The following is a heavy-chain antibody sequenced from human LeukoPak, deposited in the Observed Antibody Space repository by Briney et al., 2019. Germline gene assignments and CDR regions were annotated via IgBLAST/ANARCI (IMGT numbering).Heavy chain of an antibody. CDR1: GFTFSNYW. Sequence: GGSLRLSCAASGFTFSNYWMTWVRQAPGKGLEWVANIKQDESEKYHVDSVKGRFTISRDNAKNSLYLQMNSLRAEDTALYYCASGSHMDVWGKGTTVTVSS. D-gene: IGHD1-26*01. CDR3: ASGSHMDV. J-gene: IGHJ6*03. CDR2: IKQDESEK. V-gene: IGHV3-7*01.